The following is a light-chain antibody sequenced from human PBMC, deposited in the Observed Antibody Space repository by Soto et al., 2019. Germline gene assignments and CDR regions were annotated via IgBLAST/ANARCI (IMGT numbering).Light chain of an antibody. CDR3: MQDSFWPWT. J-gene: IGKJ1*01. CDR2: KVS. V-gene: IGKV2-30*01. Sequence: DVVMTQSPLSLPVTLGQPASISCRSSQSLVYSDGHAYLVWFHQRPGQSPRRLIFKVSNRDSGVPDRFSGSGAGSDFTLKISRVEAEDVGVYYCMQDSFWPWTFGQGTKVEI. CDR1: QSLVYSDGHAY.